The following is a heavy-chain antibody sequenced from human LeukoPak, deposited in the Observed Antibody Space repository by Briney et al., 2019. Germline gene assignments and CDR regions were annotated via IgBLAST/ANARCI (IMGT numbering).Heavy chain of an antibody. Sequence: GGSLRLSCAASGFTFSSNWMQWVRQAPGKGLVWVSRINSDGSTTTYADSVKGRFTISRDNAKNTLYLQMNSLRAEDTAVYYCAKARRGYTSSWIDYWGQGTLVTVSS. D-gene: IGHD6-13*01. J-gene: IGHJ4*02. V-gene: IGHV3-74*03. CDR1: GFTFSSNW. CDR3: AKARRGYTSSWIDY. CDR2: INSDGSTT.